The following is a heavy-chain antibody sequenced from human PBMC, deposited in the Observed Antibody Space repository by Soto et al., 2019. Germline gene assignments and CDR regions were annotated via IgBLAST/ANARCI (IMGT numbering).Heavy chain of an antibody. Sequence: GGSLRLSCAEAGFAFSGDGRHWVRQAPGKGLEWVAVIWYDGSNKYYADSVKGRFTISRDNSKNTLYLQMNSLRAEDTAVYYCARDGATMVRGVIITNDAFDIWGQGTMVTVSS. CDR1: GFAFSGDG. CDR3: ARDGATMVRGVIITNDAFDI. J-gene: IGHJ3*02. D-gene: IGHD3-10*01. V-gene: IGHV3-33*01. CDR2: IWYDGSNK.